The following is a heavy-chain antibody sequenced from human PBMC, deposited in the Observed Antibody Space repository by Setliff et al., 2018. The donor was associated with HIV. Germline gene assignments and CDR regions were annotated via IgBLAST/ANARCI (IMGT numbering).Heavy chain of an antibody. CDR1: GGSISSSSYY. J-gene: IGHJ3*02. CDR3: ARGGLRGPLFGVRPFDI. Sequence: LSLTCTVSGGSISSSSYYWGWIRQPPGKGLEWIGSIYYSGSTYYNPSLKSRVTISVDTSKNQFSLKLSSVTSADRAVYYCARGGLRGPLFGVRPFDIWGQGTMVTVSS. V-gene: IGHV4-39*07. CDR2: IYYSGST. D-gene: IGHD3-3*01.